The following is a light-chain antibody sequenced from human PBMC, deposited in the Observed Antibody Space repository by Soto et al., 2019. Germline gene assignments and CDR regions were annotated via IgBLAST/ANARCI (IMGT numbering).Light chain of an antibody. Sequence: ALTQPASVSGSPGQSITISCTGTSSDVGGYNYVSWYQQHPGKAPKLMIYEVSNRPSGVSNRFSGSKSGNTASLTISGLQAEDEADYYCSSYTSSSTLNVFGTGTKVTVL. CDR3: SSYTSSSTLNV. J-gene: IGLJ1*01. CDR1: SSDVGGYNY. V-gene: IGLV2-14*01. CDR2: EVS.